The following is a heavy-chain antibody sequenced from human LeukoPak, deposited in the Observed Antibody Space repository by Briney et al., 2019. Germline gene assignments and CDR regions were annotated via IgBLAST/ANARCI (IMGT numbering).Heavy chain of an antibody. J-gene: IGHJ4*02. D-gene: IGHD3-10*01. CDR1: GGSFSGYY. V-gene: IGHV4-34*01. Sequence: SETLSLTCAVYGGSFSGYYWSWIRQPPGKGLEWFGEFNHSGITNYNPSLKSRVTISVDTSKNQFSLKLSSVTAADTAVYYCARGRVESLWFGELWESTAYYFDYWGQGTLVTVSS. CDR3: ARGRVESLWFGELWESTAYYFDY. CDR2: FNHSGIT.